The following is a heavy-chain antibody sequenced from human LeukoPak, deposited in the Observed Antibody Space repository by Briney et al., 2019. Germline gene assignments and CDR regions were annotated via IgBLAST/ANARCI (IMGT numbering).Heavy chain of an antibody. J-gene: IGHJ4*02. CDR1: GFSFNTYA. CDR3: AKGSTGYSSSWYHY. V-gene: IGHV3-23*01. Sequence: GGSLRLSCAASGFSFNTYAMTWVRQAPGKGLEWVSFISADGHQTYYADSVKGRFTISRDNSMKTLFLQMNSLRVEDTAVYYCAKGSTGYSSSWYHYWGQGTLVTVSS. D-gene: IGHD6-13*01. CDR2: ISADGHQT.